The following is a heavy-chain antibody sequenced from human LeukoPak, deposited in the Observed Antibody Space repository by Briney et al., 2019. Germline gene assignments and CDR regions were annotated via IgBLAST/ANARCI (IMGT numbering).Heavy chain of an antibody. CDR2: IMPLFGTA. D-gene: IGHD4-17*01. Sequence: SVKVSCTTSGGTFNNSAISWVRQAPGQGLEWLGGIMPLFGTAGYAQKFQGRVTITKDESTRTVYLELTSLTSDDTAVYYCARDVHGDYGSGWFDPWGQGTLVSVSS. CDR1: GGTFNNSA. J-gene: IGHJ5*02. V-gene: IGHV1-69*05. CDR3: ARDVHGDYGSGWFDP.